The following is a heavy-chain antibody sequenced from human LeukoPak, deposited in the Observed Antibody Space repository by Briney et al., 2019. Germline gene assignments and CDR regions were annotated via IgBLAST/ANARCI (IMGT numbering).Heavy chain of an antibody. V-gene: IGHV3-23*01. D-gene: IGHD6-19*01. CDR1: GFTFSSYA. Sequence: GGSLRLSCAASGFTFSSYAMSWVRQAPGKGLEWVSSISGGGGSTYYADSVKGRFTISRDNSKSTLYLQMNSLRAEDTAVYYCAKAWGSNGWFDYWGQGTLVTVSS. J-gene: IGHJ4*02. CDR3: AKAWGSNGWFDY. CDR2: ISGGGGST.